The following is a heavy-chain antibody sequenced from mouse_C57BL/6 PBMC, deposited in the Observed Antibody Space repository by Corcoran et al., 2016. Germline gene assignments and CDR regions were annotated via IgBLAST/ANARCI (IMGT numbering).Heavy chain of an antibody. V-gene: IGHV8-8*01. J-gene: IGHJ4*01. Sequence: QVTLKESGPGILQPSQTLSLTCSFSGFSLSTFGMGVGWIRQPSGKGLEWLAHIWWDDDKYYNPALKSRLTISKDTSKNQVFLKIANVDTADTATYYCARIESSYYPYYYAMDYWGQGTSVTVSS. D-gene: IGHD2-10*01. CDR3: ARIESSYYPYYYAMDY. CDR1: GFSLSTFGMG. CDR2: IWWDDDK.